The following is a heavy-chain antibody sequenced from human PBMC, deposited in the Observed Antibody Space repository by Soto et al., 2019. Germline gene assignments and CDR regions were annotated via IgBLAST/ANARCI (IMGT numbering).Heavy chain of an antibody. CDR3: ARISYDFWSGSPNYYYYYDMDV. CDR2: IFSNDEK. V-gene: IGHV2-26*01. J-gene: IGHJ6*03. D-gene: IGHD3-3*01. Sequence: QVTLKESGPVLVKPTATLTLTCTVSGFSLINAQMGVSWIRQPPGKALEWLAHIFSNDEKSYSTSLKSKLTISKDTSKSQVVLTMTNMDPVDTAAYYCARISYDFWSGSPNYYYYYDMDVWGKGTTVTVSS. CDR1: GFSLINAQMG.